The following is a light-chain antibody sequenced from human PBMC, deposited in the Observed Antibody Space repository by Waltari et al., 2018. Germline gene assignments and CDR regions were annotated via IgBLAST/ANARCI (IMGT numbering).Light chain of an antibody. CDR2: TAS. CDR1: QSVSSS. V-gene: IGKV1-5*03. Sequence: DIQMTQSPSTLSASVGDRVTISCRASQSVSSSLAWYQQKPGKAPKLLIYTASTLESGVPSRFSGSGSGIEFTLTISSLQPDDFATYYCQQYRNYWTFGQGTKVEIK. J-gene: IGKJ1*01. CDR3: QQYRNYWT.